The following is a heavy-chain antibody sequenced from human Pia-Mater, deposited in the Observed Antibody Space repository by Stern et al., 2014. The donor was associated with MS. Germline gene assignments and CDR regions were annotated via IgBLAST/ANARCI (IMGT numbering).Heavy chain of an antibody. Sequence: VQLVESGGGVVQPGRSLRLSCAASGFTFSSYGMHWVRQAPGKGLEWVAVIWHDGSNKYYADSVKGRFTISRDNSKNTLYLQMNSLRAEDTAVYYCARDPLYCSGGSCYSGTAMVSFDYWGQGTLVTVSS. V-gene: IGHV3-33*01. J-gene: IGHJ4*02. CDR1: GFTFSSYG. CDR3: ARDPLYCSGGSCYSGTAMVSFDY. CDR2: IWHDGSNK. D-gene: IGHD2-15*01.